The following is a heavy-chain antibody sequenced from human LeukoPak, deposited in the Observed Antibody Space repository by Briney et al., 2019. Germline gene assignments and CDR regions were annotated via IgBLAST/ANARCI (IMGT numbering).Heavy chain of an antibody. CDR1: GGSISSGSYY. CDR2: IYTSRST. D-gene: IGHD2-15*01. Sequence: EPSETLSLTCTVSGGSISSGSYYWSWIRQPAGKGLEWIGRIYTSRSTNYNPSLKSRVTISVDTSKNQFSLKVSSVTAADTAVYYCARAVVADTNWFDPWGQGTLVTVSS. J-gene: IGHJ5*02. CDR3: ARAVVADTNWFDP. V-gene: IGHV4-61*02.